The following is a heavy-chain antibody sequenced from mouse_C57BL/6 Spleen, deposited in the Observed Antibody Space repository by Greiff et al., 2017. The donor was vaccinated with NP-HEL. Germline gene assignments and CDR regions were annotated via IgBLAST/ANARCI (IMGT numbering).Heavy chain of an antibody. CDR3: TRVDYDYDMAY. V-gene: IGHV5-9-1*02. D-gene: IGHD2-4*01. CDR1: GFTFSSYA. CDR2: ISSGGDYI. Sequence: EVKLMESGEGLVKPGGSLKLSCAASGFTFSSYAMSWVRQTPEKRLEWVAYISSGGDYIYYADTVKGRFTISRDNARNTLYLQMSSLKSEDTAMYYCTRVDYDYDMAYWGQGTLVTVSA. J-gene: IGHJ3*01.